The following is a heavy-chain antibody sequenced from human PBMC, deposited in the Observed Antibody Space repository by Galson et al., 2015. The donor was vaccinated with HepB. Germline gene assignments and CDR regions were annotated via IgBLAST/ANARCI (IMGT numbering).Heavy chain of an antibody. D-gene: IGHD3-16*02. CDR1: GYTFNGYY. V-gene: IGHV1-2*04. CDR2: INPNSGGT. J-gene: IGHJ3*02. CDR3: ARTEARLRLGELSSLGAFDI. Sequence: SLKVSCKASGYTFNGYYMHWVRQAQGQGLEWMGWINPNSGGTNYAQKFQGWVTMTRDTSISTAYMELSRLISDDTAVYYCARTEARLRLGELSSLGAFDIWGQGTMVTVSS.